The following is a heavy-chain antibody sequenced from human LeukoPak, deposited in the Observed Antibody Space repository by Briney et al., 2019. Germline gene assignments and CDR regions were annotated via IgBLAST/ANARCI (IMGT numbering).Heavy chain of an antibody. Sequence: ASAKVSCKASGYTFTSYCISWVRQAPRQELEGMVWISPYNGNTNYAQKLQGRVTMTTDTSTTTAYMELRSLRSDDTAVYYCAREAAAMYQLWPSPTDYWGQGTLVTVSS. D-gene: IGHD2-2*01. J-gene: IGHJ4*02. CDR2: ISPYNGNT. V-gene: IGHV1-18*01. CDR1: GYTFTSYC. CDR3: AREAAAMYQLWPSPTDY.